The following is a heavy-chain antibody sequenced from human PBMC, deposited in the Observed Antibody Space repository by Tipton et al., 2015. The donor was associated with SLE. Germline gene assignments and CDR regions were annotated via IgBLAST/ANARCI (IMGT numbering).Heavy chain of an antibody. CDR2: IYYSGST. J-gene: IGHJ4*02. D-gene: IGHD4-17*01. CDR1: GGSISSSTYY. V-gene: IGHV4-39*07. CDR3: ARANDYGDYFDY. Sequence: TLSLTCTVSGGSISSSTYYWGWIRQPPGKGLEWIASIYYSGSTNYNPSLKSRVTISVDTSKNQFSLKLSSVTAADTAVYYCARANDYGDYFDYWGQGTLVTVSS.